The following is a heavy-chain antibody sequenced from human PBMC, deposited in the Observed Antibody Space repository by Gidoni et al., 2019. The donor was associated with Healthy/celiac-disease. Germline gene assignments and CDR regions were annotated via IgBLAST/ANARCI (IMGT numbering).Heavy chain of an antibody. V-gene: IGHV3-23*01. D-gene: IGHD6-19*01. CDR2: ISGSGGST. J-gene: IGHJ4*02. CDR1: GFPFSSYA. CDR3: AKSGGYSSGWYRWYFDY. Sequence: EVQLLESGGGLVQPGGSLRLSCAASGFPFSSYAMSWVRQAPGKGLEWVSAISGSGGSTYYADSVKGRFTISRDNSKNTLYLQMNSLRAEDTAVYYCAKSGGYSSGWYRWYFDYWGQGTLVTVSS.